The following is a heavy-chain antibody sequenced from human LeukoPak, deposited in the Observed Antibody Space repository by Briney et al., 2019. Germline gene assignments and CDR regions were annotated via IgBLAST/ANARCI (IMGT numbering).Heavy chain of an antibody. CDR2: MNPNSGNT. D-gene: IGHD6-19*01. Sequence: ASVKVSCKASGYTFTSYDINWVRQATGQGLEWMGWMNPNSGNTGYAQKFQGRVTITRNTSISTAYMELSSLRSEGTAVYYCARDSGWSLPDAFDIWGQGTVVTVSS. V-gene: IGHV1-8*03. J-gene: IGHJ3*02. CDR3: ARDSGWSLPDAFDI. CDR1: GYTFTSYD.